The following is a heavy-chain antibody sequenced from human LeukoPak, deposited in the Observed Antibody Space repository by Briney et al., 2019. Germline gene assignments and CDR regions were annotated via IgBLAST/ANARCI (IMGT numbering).Heavy chain of an antibody. CDR3: ARGPRIVGATGKIDY. CDR2: INSDGSST. Sequence: GGSLRLSCRASGFTFSTYWMHWVRQAPGKGLVWVSRINSDGSSTSYADSVKGRFTISRDNAKNTVYLQMNSLRAEDTAVYYCARGPRIVGATGKIDYWGQGTLVTVSS. J-gene: IGHJ4*02. D-gene: IGHD1-26*01. CDR1: GFTFSTYW. V-gene: IGHV3-74*01.